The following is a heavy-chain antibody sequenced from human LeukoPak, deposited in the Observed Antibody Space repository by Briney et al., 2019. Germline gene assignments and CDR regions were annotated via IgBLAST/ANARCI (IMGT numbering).Heavy chain of an antibody. CDR2: IYSGGSI. Sequence: GGSLRLFCAASGFTVSSSYMSWVRQAPGKGLEWVSVIYSGGSIYYADSVKGRFTISRDNSKNTLYLQMNSLRAEDTAVYYCATLFYDRGGGWGQGTLVTVSS. CDR1: GFTVSSSY. CDR3: ATLFYDRGGG. V-gene: IGHV3-53*01. D-gene: IGHD3-22*01. J-gene: IGHJ4*02.